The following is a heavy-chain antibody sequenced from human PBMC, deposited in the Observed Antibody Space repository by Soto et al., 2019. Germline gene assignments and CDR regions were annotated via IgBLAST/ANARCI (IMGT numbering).Heavy chain of an antibody. J-gene: IGHJ3*02. D-gene: IGHD1-26*01. CDR1: GGTFSSYA. CDR2: IIPIFGTA. V-gene: IGHV1-69*06. Sequence: QVQLVQSGAEVKKPGSSVKVSCKASGGTFSSYAISWVRQAPGQGLEWMGGIIPIFGTANYAQKFQGRVTITADKSTSTAYMELSSMRSEDTAVYYCARDPQVGARTRVAFDIWGQGTMVTVSS. CDR3: ARDPQVGARTRVAFDI.